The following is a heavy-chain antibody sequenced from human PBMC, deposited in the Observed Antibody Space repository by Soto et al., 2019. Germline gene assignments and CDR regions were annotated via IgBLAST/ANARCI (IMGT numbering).Heavy chain of an antibody. Sequence: SETLSLTCAVYGGSFSGYYWSWIRQPPGKGLEWIGEINHSGSTNYNPSLKSRVTISVDTSKNQFSLKLSSVTAADTAVYYCARGLQSIAAAGTNAFDIWGQGTMVTVSS. V-gene: IGHV4-34*01. J-gene: IGHJ3*02. D-gene: IGHD6-13*01. CDR2: INHSGST. CDR3: ARGLQSIAAAGTNAFDI. CDR1: GGSFSGYY.